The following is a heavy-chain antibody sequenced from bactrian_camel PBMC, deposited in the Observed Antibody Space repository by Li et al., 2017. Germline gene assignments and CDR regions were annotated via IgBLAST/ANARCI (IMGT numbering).Heavy chain of an antibody. CDR3: GRIVDRRDAQTT. D-gene: IGHD1*01. J-gene: IGHJ4*01. CDR1: GFTFSRTW. Sequence: QLVGVWGNLVQPGGSLGLSCLTSGFTFSRTWMYWVRQAPGKGLEWVSTFSSAGGTTDYADSVKGRFTMSRDNAKNTVYLQMNSLKPDDTAVYYCGRIVDRRDAQTTLARGPRSPSP. CDR2: FSSAGGTT. V-gene: IGHV3S25*01.